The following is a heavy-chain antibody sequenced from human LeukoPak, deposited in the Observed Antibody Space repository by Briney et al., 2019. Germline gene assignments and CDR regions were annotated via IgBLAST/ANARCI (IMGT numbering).Heavy chain of an antibody. CDR1: GYTFTSYD. CDR3: WISGCSGYDPTDY. V-gene: IGHV1-8*01. J-gene: IGHJ4*02. D-gene: IGHD5-12*01. Sequence: ASVKVSCKASGYTFTSYDINWVRQATGQGLEWMGWMNPNSGNTGYAQKFQGRVTMTRDTSISTAYMELSRLRSDDTAVYYCWISGCSGYDPTDYWGQGTLVTVSS. CDR2: MNPNSGNT.